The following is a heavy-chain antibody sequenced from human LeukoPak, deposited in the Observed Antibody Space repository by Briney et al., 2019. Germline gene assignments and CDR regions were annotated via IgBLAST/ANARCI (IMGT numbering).Heavy chain of an antibody. CDR2: INHSGST. V-gene: IGHV4-34*01. D-gene: IGHD3-22*01. Sequence: SETLSLTCAVYGGSLSGYYCSWIRQPPGKGLEWIGEINHSGSTNYNPSLKSRVTISVDTSKNQFSLKLSSVTAADTAVYYCARARRYYDSSGYSIWGQGTLVTVSS. J-gene: IGHJ4*02. CDR1: GGSLSGYY. CDR3: ARARRYYDSSGYSI.